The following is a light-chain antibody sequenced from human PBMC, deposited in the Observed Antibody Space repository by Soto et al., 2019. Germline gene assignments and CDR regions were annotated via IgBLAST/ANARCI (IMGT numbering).Light chain of an antibody. Sequence: QSLLTQPASVSDSPGQSITISCTGTSSDVGGSNFVSWYQQHPGKPPKLTIYDVAKRPAGVSNRFSGSKSGSTASLIISSLPTEDAADYYCVSYTASXTYDVGTGTKVXV. J-gene: IGLJ1*01. CDR3: VSYTASXTYD. V-gene: IGLV2-14*03. CDR2: DVA. CDR1: SSDVGGSNF.